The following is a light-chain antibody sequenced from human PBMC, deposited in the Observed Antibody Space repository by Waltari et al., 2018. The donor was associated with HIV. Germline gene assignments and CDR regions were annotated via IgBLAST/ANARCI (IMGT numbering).Light chain of an antibody. CDR2: EVS. V-gene: IGLV2-8*01. Sequence: QSALTQPPSASGSPGPSVTISCTGTSRDVGGYNYVSWYQHHPGKAPKLMIYEVSKRPSGVPDRFSGSKSGNMASMIVSGLQAEDEADYYCSSYVGSNKWVFGGGTKLTVL. CDR3: SSYVGSNKWV. J-gene: IGLJ3*02. CDR1: SRDVGGYNY.